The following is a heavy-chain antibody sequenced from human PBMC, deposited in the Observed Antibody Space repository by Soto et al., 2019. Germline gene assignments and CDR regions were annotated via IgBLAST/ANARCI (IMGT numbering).Heavy chain of an antibody. V-gene: IGHV1-69*01. CDR2: IIPIFDTP. D-gene: IGHD3-16*02. CDR1: GGTFNMYA. CDR3: ARSIGSGGVIGGFDY. Sequence: QVQLVQSGAEVRKPGSAVRVSCKASGGTFNMYAMNWVRQPPGQGLEWMAGIIPIFDTPRYSQQFQGRVTITVDESTSTAYMELSSLRSEDTAIYYCARSIGSGGVIGGFDYWGQGTLVTVAS. J-gene: IGHJ4*02.